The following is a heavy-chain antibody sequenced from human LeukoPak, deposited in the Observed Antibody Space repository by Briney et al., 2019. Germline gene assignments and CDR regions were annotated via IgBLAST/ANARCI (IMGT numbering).Heavy chain of an antibody. V-gene: IGHV3-23*01. J-gene: IGHJ4*02. CDR1: GFTFSSYA. Sequence: AGGSLRLSCAASGFTFSSYAMSWVRQAPGKGLEWVSAISGSGGSTYYADSVKGRFTISRDNSKNTLYQQMNSLRAEDTTVYYCAKSEEAVLRYFDWWDYWGQGTLVTVSS. CDR3: AKSEEAVLRYFDWWDY. D-gene: IGHD3-9*01. CDR2: ISGSGGST.